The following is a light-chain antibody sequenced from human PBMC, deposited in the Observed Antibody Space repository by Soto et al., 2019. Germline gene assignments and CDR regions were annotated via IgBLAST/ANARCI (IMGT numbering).Light chain of an antibody. CDR1: QAIGNH. Sequence: TQSPSSLSASVGDRVIITCRASQAIGNHLAWYQQKPGQAPRLLIYGASTKATGIPARFSGSGSATDFTLTISSLQSEDFAVYYCQSYNDWPFTFGQGTKLEI. CDR3: QSYNDWPFT. J-gene: IGKJ2*01. V-gene: IGKV3-15*01. CDR2: GAS.